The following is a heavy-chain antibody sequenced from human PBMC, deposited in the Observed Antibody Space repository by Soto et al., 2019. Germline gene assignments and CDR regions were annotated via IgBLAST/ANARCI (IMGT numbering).Heavy chain of an antibody. CDR2: IRSKANSYAT. D-gene: IGHD3-16*01. V-gene: IGHV3-73*01. J-gene: IGHJ6*01. CDR1: GFTFSASA. Sequence: GGSLRLSCAASGFTFSASAMHWVRQASGKRLEWVGRIRSKANSYATAYAASVKGRFTISRDDSKNTAYLQMNSLKTEDTAVYYCTSPIWGDYVHYYHYSMDVWGQGIRVTVSS. CDR3: TSPIWGDYVHYYHYSMDV.